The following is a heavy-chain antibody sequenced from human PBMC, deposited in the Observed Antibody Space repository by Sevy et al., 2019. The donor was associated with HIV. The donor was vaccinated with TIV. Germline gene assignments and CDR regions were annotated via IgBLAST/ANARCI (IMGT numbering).Heavy chain of an antibody. CDR3: ARDLPPSASTVAHFDC. CDR2: ISNSGTSM. CDR1: GFTFSSYE. Sequence: GGCLRLSWVASGFTFSSYEMNWVRQAPGKGLEWVSYISNSGTSMYYSDSVKGRFTISIDNARNSLCLQMNSLRAEDNAVYYCARDLPPSASTVAHFDCWGQGTLVTVSS. J-gene: IGHJ4*02. V-gene: IGHV3-48*03. D-gene: IGHD4-17*01.